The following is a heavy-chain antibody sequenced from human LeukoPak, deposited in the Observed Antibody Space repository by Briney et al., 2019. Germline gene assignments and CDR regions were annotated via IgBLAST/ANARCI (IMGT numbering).Heavy chain of an antibody. D-gene: IGHD3-3*01. CDR3: ARMRRVTIFGVAMNWFDP. J-gene: IGHJ5*02. Sequence: ASVKVSCKASGYTFTSYYMHWVRQAPGQGLEWMGIINPSGGSTSYAQKFQGRVTMTRDTSTSTVYMELSSLRSEDTAVNYCARMRRVTIFGVAMNWFDPWGQGTLVTVSS. V-gene: IGHV1-46*01. CDR2: INPSGGST. CDR1: GYTFTSYY.